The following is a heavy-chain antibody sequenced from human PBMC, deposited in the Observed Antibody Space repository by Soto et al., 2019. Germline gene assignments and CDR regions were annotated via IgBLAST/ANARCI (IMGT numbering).Heavy chain of an antibody. CDR2: ISSTGTI. CDR3: ARDRKLVIPGNYYYYGMDV. Sequence: SETLSLTCSVSGGSIRDYFWTWIRQPPGKGLEWIGYISSTGTINYNSPLKSRVTISLDTSRNLFSLKLSSVNPADTAVYFCARDRKLVIPGNYYYYGMDVWGQGTTVTVSS. CDR1: GGSIRDYF. J-gene: IGHJ6*02. D-gene: IGHD3-10*01. V-gene: IGHV4-59*01.